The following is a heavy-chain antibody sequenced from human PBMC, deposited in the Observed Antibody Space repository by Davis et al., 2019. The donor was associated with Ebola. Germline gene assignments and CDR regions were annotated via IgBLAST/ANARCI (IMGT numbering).Heavy chain of an antibody. V-gene: IGHV4-61*01. CDR3: ARHGSGSSPARA. J-gene: IGHJ5*02. D-gene: IGHD6-13*01. CDR1: GGSVSSGSYY. Sequence: MPSETLSLTCTVSGGSVSSGSYYWTWIRQPPGKGLEWIGYIYYSGSTNYNPSLKSRVTISVDTSKNQFSLKLRSVTAADTAVYYCARHGSGSSPARAWGQGTLVTVSS. CDR2: IYYSGST.